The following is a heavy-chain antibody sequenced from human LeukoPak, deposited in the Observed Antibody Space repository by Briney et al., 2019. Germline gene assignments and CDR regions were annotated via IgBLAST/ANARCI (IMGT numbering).Heavy chain of an antibody. CDR2: FDPEDGET. CDR3: ATPIVGGLYFDY. Sequence: ASVKVSCKVSGYTLTELSMHWVRQAPGRGLEWMGGFDPEDGETIYAQKFQGRVTMTEDTSTDTAYMELSSLRSEDTAVYYCATPIVGGLYFDYWGRGTLVTVSS. D-gene: IGHD1-26*01. V-gene: IGHV1-24*01. J-gene: IGHJ4*02. CDR1: GYTLTELS.